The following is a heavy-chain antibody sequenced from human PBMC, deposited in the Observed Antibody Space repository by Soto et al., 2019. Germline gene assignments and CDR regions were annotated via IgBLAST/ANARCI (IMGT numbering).Heavy chain of an antibody. Sequence: ASVKVSCKASGYTFNSYGFSWVRQAPGQGLEWVGWVSATNGDTNSARNFQGRVTLTTDTSTSTAYMDLRSLTSDDTAVYYCARDFRDTCGGNNCIYFDYWGQGTLVTVS. CDR3: ARDFRDTCGGNNCIYFDY. V-gene: IGHV1-18*01. D-gene: IGHD2-21*01. CDR2: VSATNGDT. J-gene: IGHJ4*02. CDR1: GYTFNSYG.